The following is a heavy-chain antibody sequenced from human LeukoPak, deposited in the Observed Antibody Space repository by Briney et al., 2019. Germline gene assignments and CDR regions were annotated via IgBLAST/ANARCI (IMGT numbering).Heavy chain of an antibody. V-gene: IGHV1-18*01. CDR1: GYTFTSYG. D-gene: IGHD5-18*01. CDR2: ISAYNGNT. Sequence: ASVKVSCKASGYTFTSYGISWVRQAPGQGLEWMGWISAYNGNTNYAQKLQGRVTMTTDTSTSTAYMELRSLRSDDTAVYYCARDLQLWWNYCYYMDVWGKGTTVTVSS. J-gene: IGHJ6*03. CDR3: ARDLQLWWNYCYYMDV.